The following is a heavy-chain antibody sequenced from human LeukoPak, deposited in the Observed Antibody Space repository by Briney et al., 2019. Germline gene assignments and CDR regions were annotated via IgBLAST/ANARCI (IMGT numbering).Heavy chain of an antibody. Sequence: SETLSLTCTVSGGSISSSSYYWGWIRQPPGTGLEWLGSIYHSGSTNYNPSLKSRVTISVDKSKNQFSLKLSSVTAADTAVYYCARDTAAAGYFDYWGQGTLVTVSS. CDR3: ARDTAAAGYFDY. V-gene: IGHV4-39*07. J-gene: IGHJ4*02. CDR2: IYHSGST. D-gene: IGHD6-13*01. CDR1: GGSISSSSYY.